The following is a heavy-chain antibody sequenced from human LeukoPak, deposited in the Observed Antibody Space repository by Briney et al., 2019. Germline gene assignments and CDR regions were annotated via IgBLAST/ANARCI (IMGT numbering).Heavy chain of an antibody. V-gene: IGHV3-30*19. CDR1: GFTFSSYG. J-gene: IGHJ4*02. Sequence: GGSLRLSCAASGFTFSSYGMHWVRQAPGKGLEWVAVIWYDGSNKYYADSVKGRITISRDNSKSTLYLQMNSLSAEDTAVYYCVRDNYGGLDYWGQGTLVTVSS. CDR3: VRDNYGGLDY. CDR2: IWYDGSNK. D-gene: IGHD4-11*01.